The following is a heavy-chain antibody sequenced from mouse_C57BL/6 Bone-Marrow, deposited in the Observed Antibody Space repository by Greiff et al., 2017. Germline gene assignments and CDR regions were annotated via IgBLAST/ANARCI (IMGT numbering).Heavy chain of an antibody. CDR1: GFTFSSYT. Sequence: DVQLVESGGGLVKPGGSLKLSCAASGFTFSSYTMSWVRQTPEKRLQWVAAISGGGGNTYYPDSVKGRFTISRDNDKNILYLQMSSLRSEDTALYYCSRQVTTVQATKDFDVWGTGTTVTVSS. J-gene: IGHJ1*03. CDR2: ISGGGGNT. V-gene: IGHV5-9*01. D-gene: IGHD1-1*01. CDR3: SRQVTTVQATKDFDV.